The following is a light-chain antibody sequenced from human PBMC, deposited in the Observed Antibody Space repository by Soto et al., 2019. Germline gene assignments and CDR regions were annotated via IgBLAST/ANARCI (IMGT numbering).Light chain of an antibody. J-gene: IGKJ5*01. CDR3: QQYQEWPTT. CDR2: DSS. CDR1: QSISSH. V-gene: IGKV3-15*01. Sequence: EIVMTQSPATLSVSPGGRVTLSCRASQSISSHLGWYQQRPGRTPSLLIYDSSSRVTDIPARFSGSGSGTEFTPTISSLQSEDFAVYYCQQYQEWPTTFGQGTRLEIK.